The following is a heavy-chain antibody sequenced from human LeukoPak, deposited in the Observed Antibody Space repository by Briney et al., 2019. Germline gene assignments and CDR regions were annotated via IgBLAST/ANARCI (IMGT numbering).Heavy chain of an antibody. D-gene: IGHD3-10*01. J-gene: IGHJ2*01. V-gene: IGHV3-23*01. Sequence: GGSLRLSCAASGFTFSNYAMSWVRQAPGKGLEWVSGISGSGDSTYYADSVKGRFTISRDNSKNTLYLQMNSLRDEDTAVYYCARGRATMVRGVIMNWYFDLWGRGTLVTVSS. CDR2: ISGSGDST. CDR3: ARGRATMVRGVIMNWYFDL. CDR1: GFTFSNYA.